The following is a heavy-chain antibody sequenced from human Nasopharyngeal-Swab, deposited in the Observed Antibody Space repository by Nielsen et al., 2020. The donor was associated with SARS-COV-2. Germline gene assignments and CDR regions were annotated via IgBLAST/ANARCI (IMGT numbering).Heavy chain of an antibody. CDR3: AKDHQLIRNYYYYDMDD. D-gene: IGHD2-8*01. Sequence: VRQAPGKGLEWMAVISYDGVKKFYADSVKGRFTLSRDNSKNTLYLQMNSLRTEETAVYYCAKDHQLIRNYYYYDMDDWGQGTTVTVSS. V-gene: IGHV3-30*18. J-gene: IGHJ6*02. CDR2: ISYDGVKK.